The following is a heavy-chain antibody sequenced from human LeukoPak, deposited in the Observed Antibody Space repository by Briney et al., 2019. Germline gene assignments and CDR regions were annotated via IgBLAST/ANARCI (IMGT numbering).Heavy chain of an antibody. CDR1: GYTFTDYY. CDR2: VDPEDGET. Sequence: VKISCKVPGYTFTDYYMHWVQQAPGKGLEWMGLVDPEDGETIYAEKFQGRVTITADTSTDTAYMELSSLRSEDTAVYYCATEEIRQWLVRNDYWGQGTLVTVSS. J-gene: IGHJ4*02. V-gene: IGHV1-69-2*01. D-gene: IGHD6-19*01. CDR3: ATEEIRQWLVRNDY.